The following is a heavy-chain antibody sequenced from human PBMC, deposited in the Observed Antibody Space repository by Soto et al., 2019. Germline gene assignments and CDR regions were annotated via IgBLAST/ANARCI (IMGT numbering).Heavy chain of an antibody. Sequence: QVQLVESGGGVVQPGRSLRLSCAASGFTFSSYGMHWVRQAPGKGLEWVAVISYDGSNKYYADSVKGRFTISRDNSKHALYLQMNSLRAEDTAVYYCAKLWAFGCQPVDYWGQGTLVTVSS. J-gene: IGHJ4*02. V-gene: IGHV3-30*18. CDR3: AKLWAFGCQPVDY. CDR2: ISYDGSNK. CDR1: GFTFSSYG. D-gene: IGHD2-21*01.